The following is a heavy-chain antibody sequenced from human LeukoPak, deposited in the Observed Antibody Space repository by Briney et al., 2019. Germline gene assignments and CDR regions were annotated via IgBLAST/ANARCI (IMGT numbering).Heavy chain of an antibody. D-gene: IGHD3-3*01. CDR2: IYYSGSP. J-gene: IGHJ5*02. CDR1: GDSISNSTYY. Sequence: SETLSLTCTVSGDSISNSTYYWDWIRQPPGKGLEWIGSIYYSGSPYYSPSLKSRLTISLDTSKNQFSLRLSSVTAADTAVYYCARGRLRFGFDPWGQGTLVTVSS. V-gene: IGHV4-39*07. CDR3: ARGRLRFGFDP.